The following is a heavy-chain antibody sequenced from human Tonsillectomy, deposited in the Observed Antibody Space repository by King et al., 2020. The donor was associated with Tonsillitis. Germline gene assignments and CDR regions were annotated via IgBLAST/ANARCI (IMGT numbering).Heavy chain of an antibody. CDR1: GFTFSSYS. CDR2: ISSSSSTI. J-gene: IGHJ4*02. V-gene: IGHV3-48*01. CDR3: ARGGGLTFGGVQFDY. Sequence: VQLVESGGGLVQPGGSLRLSCAASGFTFSSYSMNWVRQAPGKGLEWVSYISSSSSTIYYADSVKGRFTISRDNAKNSLYLQMNSLRAEDTAVYYCARGGGLTFGGVQFDYWGQGTLVTVSS. D-gene: IGHD3-16*01.